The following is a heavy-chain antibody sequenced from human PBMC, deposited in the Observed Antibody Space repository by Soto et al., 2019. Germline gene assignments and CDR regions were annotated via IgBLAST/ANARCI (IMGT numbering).Heavy chain of an antibody. CDR2: ISYDGSNK. J-gene: IGHJ6*02. CDR1: GFTFSSYG. D-gene: IGHD2-8*01. Sequence: GGSLRLSCAASGFTFSSYGMHWVRQAPGKGLEWVAVISYDGSNKYYADSVKGRFTISRDNSKNTLYLQMNSLRAEDTAVYYCAKDIIQGVLMVYAIPKYGMDVWGQGTTVTV. CDR3: AKDIIQGVLMVYAIPKYGMDV. V-gene: IGHV3-30*18.